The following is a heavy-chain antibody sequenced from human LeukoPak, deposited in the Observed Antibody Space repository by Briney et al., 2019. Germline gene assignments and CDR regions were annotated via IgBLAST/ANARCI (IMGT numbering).Heavy chain of an antibody. CDR3: ARTGLGYVDY. Sequence: GGSLRLSCAASGFTFSSYAMSWVRQAPGKGVEWVSAISGSGGSTYYADSVKGRFTISRDNAKNSLYLQMNGLRAEDTAVYYCARTGLGYVDYWGQGTLVTVSS. J-gene: IGHJ4*02. CDR1: GFTFSSYA. V-gene: IGHV3-23*01. CDR2: ISGSGGST. D-gene: IGHD2-15*01.